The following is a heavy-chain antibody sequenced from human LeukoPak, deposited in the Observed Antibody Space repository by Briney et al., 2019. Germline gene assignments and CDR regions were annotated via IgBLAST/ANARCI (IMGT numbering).Heavy chain of an antibody. CDR2: INHGGST. J-gene: IGHJ6*03. Sequence: SETLSLTCAVYGGSFSGYYWSWIRQAPGKGLEWIGEINHGGSTNYNPSLKSRVTISVDTSKNQFSLKLSSVTAADTAVYYCARTRGSYGDSENYYYYYMDVWGKGTTVTVSS. CDR3: ARTRGSYGDSENYYYYYMDV. D-gene: IGHD4-17*01. CDR1: GGSFSGYY. V-gene: IGHV4-34*01.